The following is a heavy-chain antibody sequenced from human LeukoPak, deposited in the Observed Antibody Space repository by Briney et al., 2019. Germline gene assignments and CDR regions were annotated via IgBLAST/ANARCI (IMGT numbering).Heavy chain of an antibody. V-gene: IGHV3-33*01. CDR1: GFTFSSYG. J-gene: IGHJ4*02. CDR2: KWYDGSNK. D-gene: IGHD6-19*01. Sequence: GSLRLSCAASGFTFSSYGMHWVRPAPGKGLEWVAVKWYDGSNKYYAASVKGRFTISRDNYKNTLYLQMNSLRDEDTAVYYCARVRRYSSGWYDYFDYWGQGTLVTVSS. CDR3: ARVRRYSSGWYDYFDY.